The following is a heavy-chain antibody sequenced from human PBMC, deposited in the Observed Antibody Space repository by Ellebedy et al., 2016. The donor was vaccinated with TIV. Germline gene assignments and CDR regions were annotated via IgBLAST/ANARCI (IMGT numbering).Heavy chain of an antibody. CDR2: IYQDGSDQ. Sequence: GESLKISCAASGFSFRSYWMSWVRQAPGKGLEWVANIYQDGSDQYYVDSVKGRFTISRDNAKNSLFLQMNSLRAEDTAVYYCARRGSYGDYAGQVNSWFDRWGRGTLVTVSS. J-gene: IGHJ5*02. D-gene: IGHD3-16*01. CDR3: ARRGSYGDYAGQVNSWFDR. CDR1: GFSFRSYW. V-gene: IGHV3-7*01.